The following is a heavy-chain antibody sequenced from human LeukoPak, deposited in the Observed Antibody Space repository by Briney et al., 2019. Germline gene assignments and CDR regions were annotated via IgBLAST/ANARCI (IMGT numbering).Heavy chain of an antibody. J-gene: IGHJ4*02. V-gene: IGHV3-23*01. CDR3: AKGLATHYYDSSGYYYSFDY. Sequence: PGGSLRLSCAASGFTFSSYAMSWVRQAPGKGLEWVSAINGSGGSTYYADSVKGRFTISRDNSKNTLYLQMNSLRAEDTAVYYCAKGLATHYYDSSGYYYSFDYWGQGTLVTVSS. CDR2: INGSGGST. CDR1: GFTFSSYA. D-gene: IGHD3-22*01.